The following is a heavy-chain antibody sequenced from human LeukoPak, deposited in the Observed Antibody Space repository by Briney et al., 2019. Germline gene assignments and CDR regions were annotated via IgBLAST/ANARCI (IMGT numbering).Heavy chain of an antibody. Sequence: SETLSLTCTVSGGSISSSSYYWGWIRQPPGKGLEWIGSIYYSGSTYYNPSLKSRVTISVDTSKNQFSLKLSSVTAADTAVYYCAVLATYYDIYSAFDYWGQGTLVTVSS. J-gene: IGHJ4*02. V-gene: IGHV4-39*01. D-gene: IGHD3-9*01. CDR2: IYYSGST. CDR3: AVLATYYDIYSAFDY. CDR1: GGSISSSSYY.